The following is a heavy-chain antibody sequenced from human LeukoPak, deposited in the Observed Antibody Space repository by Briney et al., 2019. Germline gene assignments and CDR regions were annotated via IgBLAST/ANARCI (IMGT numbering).Heavy chain of an antibody. CDR1: GFTFSSYE. D-gene: IGHD6-13*01. J-gene: IGHJ6*03. CDR3: ARRAIAAAGTYYYYMDV. Sequence: PGGSLRLSCAASGFTFSSYEMNWVRQAPGKGLEWVSYISSSSSTIYYADSVKGRFTISRDNAKNSLYLQMNSLRAEDTAVYYCARRAIAAAGTYYYYMDVWGKGTTVTVSS. CDR2: ISSSSSTI. V-gene: IGHV3-48*03.